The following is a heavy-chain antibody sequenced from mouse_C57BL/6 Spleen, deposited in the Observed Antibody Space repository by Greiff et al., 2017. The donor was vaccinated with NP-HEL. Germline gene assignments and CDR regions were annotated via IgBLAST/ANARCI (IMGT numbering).Heavy chain of an antibody. CDR1: GFTFSDYY. J-gene: IGHJ4*01. CDR3: AREGYPRAMDY. D-gene: IGHD3-1*01. V-gene: IGHV5-12*01. Sequence: DVKLVESGGGLVQPGGSLKLSCAASGFTFSDYYMYWVRQTPEKRLEWVAYISNGGGSTYYPDTVKGRFTISRDNAKNTLYLQMSRLKSEDTAMYYCAREGYPRAMDYWGQGTSVTVSS. CDR2: ISNGGGST.